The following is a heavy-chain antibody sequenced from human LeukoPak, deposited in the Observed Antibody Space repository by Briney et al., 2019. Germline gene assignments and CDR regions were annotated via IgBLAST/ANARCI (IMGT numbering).Heavy chain of an antibody. D-gene: IGHD5-12*01. V-gene: IGHV3-23*01. J-gene: IGHJ4*02. Sequence: HPGGSLRLSCAASGFTFSSYGMSWVRQAPGKGLEWVSGISGSGGSTYYADSVKGRFTISRDYSKNTLYLQMNSLRAEDTAVYYCAKYSGYDWDTTHFDYWGQGTLVTVSS. CDR3: AKYSGYDWDTTHFDY. CDR1: GFTFSSYG. CDR2: ISGSGGST.